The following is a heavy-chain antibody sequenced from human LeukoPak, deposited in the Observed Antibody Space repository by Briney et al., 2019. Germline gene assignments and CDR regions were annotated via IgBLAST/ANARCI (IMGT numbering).Heavy chain of an antibody. D-gene: IGHD3-16*02. V-gene: IGHV3-23*01. CDR2: ISGSGGST. J-gene: IGHJ4*02. CDR3: AKEGLRLGELSLSAFDY. CDR1: GFTFSSYA. Sequence: QPGGSLRLSCAASGFTFSSYAMSGVRQAPGKGLEWVSAISGSGGSTYYADSVKGRFTISRDNSKNTLYLQMNSLRAEDTAVYYCAKEGLRLGELSLSAFDYWGQGTLVTVSS.